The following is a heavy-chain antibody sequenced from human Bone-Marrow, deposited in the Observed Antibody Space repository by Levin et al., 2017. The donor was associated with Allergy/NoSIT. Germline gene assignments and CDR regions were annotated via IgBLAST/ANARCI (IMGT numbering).Heavy chain of an antibody. J-gene: IGHJ4*02. D-gene: IGHD6-19*01. CDR1: GFTFNNYA. V-gene: IGHV3-23*01. Sequence: GGSLRLSCVASGFTFNNYAMSWVRQAPGKGLEWVSAIAGAGGTTYYADSVKGRFTISRDNSRNTLSLQMNSLRAEDTAMYYCAKDDKQWLLNRHMDNWGQGTQVTVSS. CDR2: IAGAGGTT. CDR3: AKDDKQWLLNRHMDN.